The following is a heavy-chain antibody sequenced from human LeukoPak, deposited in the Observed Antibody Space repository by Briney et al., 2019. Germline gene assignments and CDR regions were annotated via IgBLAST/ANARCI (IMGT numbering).Heavy chain of an antibody. V-gene: IGHV3-74*01. CDR3: ARYSSGYYYYYYMDV. D-gene: IGHD3-22*01. Sequence: PGGSLRLSCAASGFTFSSYWMHWVRQAPGKGLVWVSRINSDGSSTSYADSVKGRFTISRDNAKNTLYLQMNSLRAEDTALYYCARYSSGYYYYYYMDVWGKGTTVTVSS. CDR2: INSDGSST. J-gene: IGHJ6*03. CDR1: GFTFSSYW.